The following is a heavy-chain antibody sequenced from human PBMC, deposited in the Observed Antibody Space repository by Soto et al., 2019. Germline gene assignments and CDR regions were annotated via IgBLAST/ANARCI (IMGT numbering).Heavy chain of an antibody. V-gene: IGHV1-8*01. Sequence: GASVKVSCKASGYTFTSYDINWVRQATGQGLEWMGWMNPNSGNTGYAQKFQGRVTMTRNTSISTAYMELSSLRSEDTAVYYCARGGTIFGVVIIMDPWGQGTLVTVSS. D-gene: IGHD3-3*01. CDR2: MNPNSGNT. CDR1: GYTFTSYD. J-gene: IGHJ5*02. CDR3: ARGGTIFGVVIIMDP.